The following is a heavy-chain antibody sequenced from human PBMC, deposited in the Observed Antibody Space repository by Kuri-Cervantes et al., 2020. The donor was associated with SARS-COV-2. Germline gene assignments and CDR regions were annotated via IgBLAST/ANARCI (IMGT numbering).Heavy chain of an antibody. D-gene: IGHD6-13*01. CDR3: ARGVSHVAAAGLYYFDY. J-gene: IGHJ4*02. CDR2: INPSGGST. CDR1: GYTFTSYY. V-gene: IGHV1-46*01. Sequence: ASVKVSCKASGYTFTSYYTHWVRQAPGQGLEWMGIINPSGGSTSYAQKFQGRVTMTRDTSTSTVYMELSSLRSEDTAVYYCARGVSHVAAAGLYYFDYWGQGTLVTVSS.